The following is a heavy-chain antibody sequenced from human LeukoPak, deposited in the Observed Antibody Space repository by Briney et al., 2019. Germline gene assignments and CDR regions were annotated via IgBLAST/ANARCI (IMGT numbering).Heavy chain of an antibody. V-gene: IGHV1-2*02. CDR2: INPNSGGT. CDR3: ARDPYNYYDSSGYIDAGDY. Sequence: ASVKVSCKASGYTFTGYYMHWVRQAPGQGLEWMGWINPNSGGTNYAQKFQGRVTMTRDTSISTAYMELSRLRSDDTAVYYCARDPYNYYDSSGYIDAGDYWGQGTLVTVSS. CDR1: GYTFTGYY. J-gene: IGHJ4*02. D-gene: IGHD3-22*01.